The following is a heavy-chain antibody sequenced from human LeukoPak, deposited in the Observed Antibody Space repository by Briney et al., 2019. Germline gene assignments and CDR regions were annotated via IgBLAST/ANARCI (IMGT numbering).Heavy chain of an antibody. CDR3: ARAVFSPLTGTTHIDS. Sequence: GASVKVSCKASGCTFSSYAITWVRQAPGQGLQWMGWISAYNGNAKSAQNVQGRVTMTTDTSTGTAYMDLRSLTSDDTAVYYCARAVFSPLTGTTHIDSWGGGTLVTVSS. CDR1: GCTFSSYA. D-gene: IGHD1-7*01. V-gene: IGHV1-18*01. J-gene: IGHJ4*02. CDR2: ISAYNGNA.